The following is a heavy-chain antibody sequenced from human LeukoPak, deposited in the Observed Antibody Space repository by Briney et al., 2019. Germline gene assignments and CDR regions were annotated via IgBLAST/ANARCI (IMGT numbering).Heavy chain of an antibody. Sequence: PSETLSLTCAVYGGSFSGYYWSWIRQPPGKGLEWIGEINHSGSTNYNPSLKSRVTISVDTSKNQFSLKLSSVTAADTAVYYCARLAVARGDYWGQGTLVTVSS. CDR1: GGSFSGYY. V-gene: IGHV4-34*01. CDR3: ARLAVARGDY. D-gene: IGHD6-19*01. CDR2: INHSGST. J-gene: IGHJ4*02.